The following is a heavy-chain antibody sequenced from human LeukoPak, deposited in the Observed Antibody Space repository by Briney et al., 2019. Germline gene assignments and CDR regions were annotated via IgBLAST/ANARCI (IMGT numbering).Heavy chain of an antibody. D-gene: IGHD7-27*01. CDR3: AIDPNWETHN. CDR2: IGNNGGGI. J-gene: IGHJ4*02. V-gene: IGHV3-23*01. Sequence: GGSLRLSCAASGFTFTSYTMYWVRQAPGKGLEWVSIIGNNGGGIHYADSVRGRFTISRDNSKNMLYLQMTNLRVDDTALYYCAIDPNWETHNWGQGVLVTVSS. CDR1: GFTFTSYT.